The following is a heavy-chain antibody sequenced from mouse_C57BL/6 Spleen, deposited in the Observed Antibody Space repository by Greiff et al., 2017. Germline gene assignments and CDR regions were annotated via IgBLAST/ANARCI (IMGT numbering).Heavy chain of an antibody. V-gene: IGHV5-17*01. CDR2: ISSGSSTI. D-gene: IGHD1-1*01. Sequence: EVKLLESGGGLVKPGGSLKLSCAASGFTFSNYGLHWVRQAPEKGLEWVAYISSGSSTIYYADTVKGRFTISRDHAKNTLSLQMTSLRSEDTAMYYCARPLLSYYARDDWGQGPSVTVSS. J-gene: IGHJ4*01. CDR3: ARPLLSYYARDD. CDR1: GFTFSNYG.